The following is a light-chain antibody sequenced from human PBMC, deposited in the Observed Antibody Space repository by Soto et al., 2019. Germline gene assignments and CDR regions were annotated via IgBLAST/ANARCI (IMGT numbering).Light chain of an antibody. CDR1: QSVSSN. V-gene: IGKV3-15*01. Sequence: EIVMTQSPATLSVSPGERATLSCRASQSVSSNLAWYQQKPGQAPRLLIYGASTRATGIPARFSGSGSGTEFTLTISSLQSEDFAVYYCQQYNNRWTIGQGTKVDIK. CDR2: GAS. CDR3: QQYNNRWT. J-gene: IGKJ1*01.